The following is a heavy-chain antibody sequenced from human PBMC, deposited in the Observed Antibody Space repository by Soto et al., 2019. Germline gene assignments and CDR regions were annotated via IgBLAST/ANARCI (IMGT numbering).Heavy chain of an antibody. CDR3: LREPGITGTKAYYYGMDV. D-gene: IGHD1-7*01. Sequence: PSQTLSLTCAISGDSVSSNSAAWNWIRQSPSRGLEWLGRTYYRSKWYNDYAVSVKSRITINPDTSKNQFSLQLNSVTPEDTAVYYCLREPGITGTKAYYYGMDVWGQGTTVTVSS. J-gene: IGHJ6*02. CDR1: GDSVSSNSAA. V-gene: IGHV6-1*01. CDR2: TYYRSKWYN.